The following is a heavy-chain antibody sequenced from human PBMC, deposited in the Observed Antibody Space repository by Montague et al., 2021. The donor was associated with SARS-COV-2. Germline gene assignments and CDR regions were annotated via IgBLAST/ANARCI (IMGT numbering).Heavy chain of an antibody. CDR2: IYPGDSDT. V-gene: IGHV5-51*01. J-gene: IGHJ4*02. CDR1: GYSFTSYW. Sequence: QSGAEVKKPGESLKISCKGSGYSFTSYWIDWVRQMPGKGLEWMGIIYPGDSDTRYSPSFRGQVTISADKSISTAYLQWGSLKASDTAMYYCARHPRYCSGGSCYSGGEFDYWGQGTLVTVSS. CDR3: ARHPRYCSGGSCYSGGEFDY. D-gene: IGHD2-15*01.